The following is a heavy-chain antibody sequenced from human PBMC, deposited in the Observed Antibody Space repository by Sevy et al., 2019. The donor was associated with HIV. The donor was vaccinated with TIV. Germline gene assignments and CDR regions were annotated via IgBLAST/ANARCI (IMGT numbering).Heavy chain of an antibody. Sequence: VGSLRLSCAASGFTFSSYDMHWVRQATGKGLEWVSAIGTAGDTYYPGSVKGRFTISRENAKNSLYLQMNSLRAGDTAVYYCARTGTSFGYYGMDVWGQGTTVTVSS. CDR3: ARTGTSFGYYGMDV. CDR2: IGTAGDT. V-gene: IGHV3-13*01. J-gene: IGHJ6*02. D-gene: IGHD6-13*01. CDR1: GFTFSSYD.